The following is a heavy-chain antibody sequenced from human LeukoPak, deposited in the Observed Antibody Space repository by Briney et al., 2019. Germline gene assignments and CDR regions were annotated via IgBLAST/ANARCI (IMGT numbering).Heavy chain of an antibody. CDR2: ISSSGSTI. CDR1: GFTFSDYY. Sequence: GGSLRLSCAASGFTFSDYYMSWIRQAPGKGLEWVSYISSSGSTIYYADSVKGRFTISRDNAKNSLYLQVNSLRAEDTAVYYCASSRSGRTDAGYFDYWGQGTLVTVSS. J-gene: IGHJ4*02. V-gene: IGHV3-11*04. CDR3: ASSRSGRTDAGYFDY. D-gene: IGHD2-8*01.